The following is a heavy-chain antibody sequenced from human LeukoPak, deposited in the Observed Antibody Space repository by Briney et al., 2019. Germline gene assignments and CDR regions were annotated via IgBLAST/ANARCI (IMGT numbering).Heavy chain of an antibody. CDR1: GYTFTSYG. J-gene: IGHJ4*02. CDR2: ISAYNGNT. D-gene: IGHD3-9*01. CDR3: ASRALRYFDWLPNFDY. Sequence: ASVKVSCKASGYTFTSYGISWVRQAPGQGLEWKGWISAYNGNTNYAQKLQGRVTMTTDTSTSTAYMELRSLRSDDTAVYYCASRALRYFDWLPNFDYWGQGTLVTVSS. V-gene: IGHV1-18*01.